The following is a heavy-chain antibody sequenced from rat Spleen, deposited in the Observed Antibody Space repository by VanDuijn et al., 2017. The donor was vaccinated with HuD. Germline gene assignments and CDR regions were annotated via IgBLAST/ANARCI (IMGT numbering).Heavy chain of an antibody. CDR1: GFTFSDYY. J-gene: IGHJ2*01. CDR3: ARRHYGYTDYFDY. D-gene: IGHD1-11*01. Sequence: EVQLVESGGGLVQPGRSLKLSCAASGFTFSDYYMAWVRQAPTKGLEWVASISYDGGSTYHRDSVKGRFTISRDNAKSTLYLQMDSLGSEDTATYYCARRHYGYTDYFDYWGQGVMVTVSS. V-gene: IGHV5-20*01. CDR2: ISYDGGST.